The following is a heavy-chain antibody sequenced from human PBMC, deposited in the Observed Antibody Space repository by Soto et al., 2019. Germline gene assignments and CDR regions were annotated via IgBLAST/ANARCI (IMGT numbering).Heavy chain of an antibody. CDR2: ISYDGSNK. CDR1: GFTFSSYA. D-gene: IGHD5-18*01. J-gene: IGHJ4*02. V-gene: IGHV3-30-3*01. Sequence: GGSLRLSCAASGFTFSSYAMHWVRQAPGKGLEWVAVISYDGSNKYYADSVKGRFTISRDNSKNTLYLQMNSLRAEDTAVYYCARSSGQQLWFNFDYWGQGTLVTVSS. CDR3: ARSSGQQLWFNFDY.